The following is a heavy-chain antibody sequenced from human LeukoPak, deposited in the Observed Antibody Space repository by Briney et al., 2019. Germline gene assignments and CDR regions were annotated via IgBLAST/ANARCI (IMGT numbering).Heavy chain of an antibody. J-gene: IGHJ6*02. Sequence: SVKVSCKASGGTLSNYAISWVRQAPGQGLEWMGGIIPIVGTPNYAQKFQGRVTITAGESTSTAYTELSSLRSEDTAVYYCARARVPKFDFWVPGQQRKNYYYGMDVWGQGTSVTVSS. CDR1: GGTLSNYA. CDR2: IIPIVGTP. V-gene: IGHV1-69*13. CDR3: ARARVPKFDFWVPGQQRKNYYYGMDV. D-gene: IGHD3-3*01.